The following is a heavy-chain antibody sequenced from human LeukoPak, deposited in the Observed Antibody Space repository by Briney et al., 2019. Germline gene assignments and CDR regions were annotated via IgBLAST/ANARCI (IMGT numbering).Heavy chain of an antibody. J-gene: IGHJ4*02. CDR3: ARDRLHYGEYEKTFDH. D-gene: IGHD4-17*01. CDR2: IYKSAIT. CDR1: GFTVSSNY. V-gene: IGHV3-53*01. Sequence: GGSLRLSCAASGFTVSSNYMTWVRQAPGKGLEWVSVIYKSAITYYADTVRGRFTISRDNSKNTLYLQMNSLRAEDTAVYYCARDRLHYGEYEKTFDHWGQGTLVTVSS.